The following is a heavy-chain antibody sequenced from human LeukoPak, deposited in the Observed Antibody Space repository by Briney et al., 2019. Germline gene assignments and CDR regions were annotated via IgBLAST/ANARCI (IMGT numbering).Heavy chain of an antibody. D-gene: IGHD3-3*01. CDR2: ISRSGSDI. V-gene: IGHV3-48*03. CDR3: ARGLPSVITTYGVVIAKGMDV. Sequence: PGGSLRLSCAASGFNFSTYEVTWVRQAAGKGLEWVSYISRSGSDIHYAESVKGRFTISRDNAKNSVFLQMNSLRVEDTAVYYCARGLPSVITTYGVVIAKGMDVWGQGTTVIVSS. CDR1: GFNFSTYE. J-gene: IGHJ6*02.